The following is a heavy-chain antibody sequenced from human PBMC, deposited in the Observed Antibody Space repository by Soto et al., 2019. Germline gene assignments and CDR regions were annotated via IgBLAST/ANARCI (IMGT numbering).Heavy chain of an antibody. CDR3: ARELLGSGWYSPRHFDY. V-gene: IGHV1-69*06. D-gene: IGHD6-19*01. CDR1: GGTFSSYA. Sequence: QVQLVQSGAEVKKPGSSVKVSCKASGGTFSSYAISWVRQAPGQGLEWMGGIIPIFGTANYAQKFQGRVTITADKSTSTAYMELSSLRSVDTVVYYCARELLGSGWYSPRHFDYWGQGTLVTVSS. J-gene: IGHJ4*02. CDR2: IIPIFGTA.